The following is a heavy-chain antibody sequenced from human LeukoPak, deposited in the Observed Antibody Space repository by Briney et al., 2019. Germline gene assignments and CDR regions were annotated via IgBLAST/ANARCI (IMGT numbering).Heavy chain of an antibody. CDR3: ARLDCSSTSCYYAFDI. D-gene: IGHD2-2*01. V-gene: IGHV4-59*08. CDR1: GGSISSYY. Sequence: SETLSLTCTVSGGSISSYYWSWLRQPPGKGLEWIGYIYYSGSTNYNPSLKSRVPISVDTSKNQFSLKLSSVTAADTAVYYCARLDCSSTSCYYAFDIWGQGTMVTVSS. J-gene: IGHJ3*02. CDR2: IYYSGST.